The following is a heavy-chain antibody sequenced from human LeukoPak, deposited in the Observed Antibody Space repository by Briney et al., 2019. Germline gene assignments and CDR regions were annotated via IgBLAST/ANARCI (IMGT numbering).Heavy chain of an antibody. V-gene: IGHV3-48*03. CDR3: ARVGADCSGDRCYWTYDAFDI. D-gene: IGHD2-15*01. J-gene: IGHJ3*02. CDR2: ISSSGITI. CDR1: GFIFSSYW. Sequence: GGSLRLSCAVSGFIFSSYWMSWVRQAPGKGLEWVSYISSSGITIYYADSMKGRFTISRDNAKNSLYLQMNSLRAEDTAVYYCARVGADCSGDRCYWTYDAFDIWGQGTMVTVSS.